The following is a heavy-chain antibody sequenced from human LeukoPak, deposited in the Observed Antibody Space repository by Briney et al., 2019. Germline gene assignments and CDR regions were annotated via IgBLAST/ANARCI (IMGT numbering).Heavy chain of an antibody. Sequence: GGSLRLSCAASGFTFSTYAMSWVRQAPGKGLEWVSAISGDGGTIYYADSVKGRFTISRDNSKTTLYLQMNSLRAEDTAVYYCAKPGSLPEYSSSYHHPGVLRFDPWGQGTLVTVSS. CDR3: AKPGSLPEYSSSYHHPGVLRFDP. V-gene: IGHV3-23*01. CDR2: ISGDGGTI. D-gene: IGHD6-6*01. CDR1: GFTFSTYA. J-gene: IGHJ5*02.